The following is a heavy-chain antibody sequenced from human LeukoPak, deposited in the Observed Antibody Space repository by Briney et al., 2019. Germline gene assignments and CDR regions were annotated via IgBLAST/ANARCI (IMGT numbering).Heavy chain of an antibody. D-gene: IGHD2-2*01. Sequence: SENLSLNCAVYGESFSDHYWTWIRQPPGKGLEWIGESTHSGSTNYNPSLKSRVTISVDTSKSQFSLKLTSMTAADTAVYYCARGRTGAAALDFWGPGTLVTVSS. V-gene: IGHV4-34*01. CDR1: GESFSDHY. J-gene: IGHJ4*02. CDR3: ARGRTGAAALDF. CDR2: STHSGST.